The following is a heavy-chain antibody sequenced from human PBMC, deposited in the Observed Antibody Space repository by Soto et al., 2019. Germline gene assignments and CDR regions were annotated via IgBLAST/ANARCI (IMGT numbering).Heavy chain of an antibody. CDR1: GFTFSSHA. J-gene: IGHJ4*02. CDR3: VSSADY. CDR2: ISYDGSNK. Sequence: PGGSLRLSCAASGFTFSSHAMHWVRQAPGKGLEWVAVISYDGSNKYYADSVKGRFTISRDNSKNTLYLQMNSLRAEDTAVYYCVSSADYWGQGTLVTVSS. V-gene: IGHV3-30-3*01. D-gene: IGHD6-6*01.